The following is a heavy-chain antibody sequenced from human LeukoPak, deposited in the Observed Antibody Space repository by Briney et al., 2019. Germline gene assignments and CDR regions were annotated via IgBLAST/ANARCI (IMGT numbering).Heavy chain of an antibody. CDR2: ISGSGDTT. CDR3: AKDVLNCAGGSCYRTDYYYGFDV. CDR1: GFTFSNYA. V-gene: IGHV3-23*01. Sequence: GGSLRLSCAASGFTFSNYAMRWVRQAPGKGLEWVSIISGSGDTTSFADSVKGRFTISRGNSKNTLYLQMNSLRAEDTAIYYCAKDVLNCAGGSCYRTDYYYGFDVWGQGTTVTVSS. J-gene: IGHJ6*02. D-gene: IGHD2-15*01.